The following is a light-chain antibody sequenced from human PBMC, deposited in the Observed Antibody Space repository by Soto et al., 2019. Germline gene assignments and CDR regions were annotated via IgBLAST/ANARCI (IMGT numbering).Light chain of an antibody. CDR2: KAS. J-gene: IGKJ2*01. Sequence: DIQMTQSPSTLSASVGDRVTITCRASQSISTWLAWYQQKPGKAPNLLIYKASNLAAGVPSRCSGSGSGTEFTLSISSLQPDDFASYHCQQYNSCPYTFGQGTKLEIK. CDR3: QQYNSCPYT. CDR1: QSISTW. V-gene: IGKV1-5*03.